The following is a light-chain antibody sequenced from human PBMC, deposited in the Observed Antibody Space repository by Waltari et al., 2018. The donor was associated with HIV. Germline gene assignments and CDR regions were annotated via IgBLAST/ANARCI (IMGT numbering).Light chain of an antibody. CDR3: AAWDDSLNGEVV. V-gene: IGLV1-44*01. CDR2: GNT. CDR1: NSNIGSNT. J-gene: IGLJ2*01. Sequence: QSVLTQPPSASGTPGPRVTIPCSGRNSNIGSNTVTWYQQLPGTAPKLLIYGNTQRPAGAPDRFSGSKSGTSASLASSGCQSEDEADYYCAAWDDSLNGEVVFGGGTKLTVL.